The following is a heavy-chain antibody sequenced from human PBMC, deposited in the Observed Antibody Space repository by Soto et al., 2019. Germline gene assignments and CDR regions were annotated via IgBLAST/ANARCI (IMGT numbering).Heavy chain of an antibody. D-gene: IGHD5-12*01. J-gene: IGHJ4*02. V-gene: IGHV3-23*01. Sequence: GGSLRVSCAASGFTFGSYAMTWVRQAPGRGLEWVSSISGSGDTTYYAGSVEGRFSISRANSKNTLYLQMKSLRAEDTAVYYCAKVKTWTYLDYWGQGTLVTVSS. CDR3: AKVKTWTYLDY. CDR1: GFTFGSYA. CDR2: ISGSGDTT.